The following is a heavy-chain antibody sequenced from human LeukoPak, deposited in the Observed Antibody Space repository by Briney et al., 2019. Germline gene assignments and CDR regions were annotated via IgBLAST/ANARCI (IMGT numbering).Heavy chain of an antibody. J-gene: IGHJ5*02. CDR2: IYYSGST. D-gene: IGHD2-2*01. V-gene: IGHV4-39*07. CDR1: GGSISSSSYY. Sequence: SETLSLTCTVSGGSISSSSYYWGWIRQPPGKGLEWIGSIYYSGSTYYNPSLKSRVTISVDTSKNQFSLKLSSVTAADTAVYYCARGLIVVVPAALPGRQRANWFDPWGQGTLVTVSS. CDR3: ARGLIVVVPAALPGRQRANWFDP.